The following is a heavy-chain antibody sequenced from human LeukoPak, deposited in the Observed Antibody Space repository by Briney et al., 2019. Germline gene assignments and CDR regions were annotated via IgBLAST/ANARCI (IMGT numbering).Heavy chain of an antibody. CDR2: IIPIFGTA. D-gene: IGHD1-26*01. V-gene: IGHV1-69*05. J-gene: IGHJ4*02. Sequence: ASVKVSCKASGGTFSSYAISWVRQAPGQGLEWMGGIIPIFGTANYAQKFQGRVTITTDESTSTAYMELSSLRSEDTAVYYFASRTWSKAGALFDYWGQGTLVTVSS. CDR3: ASRTWSKAGALFDY. CDR1: GGTFSSYA.